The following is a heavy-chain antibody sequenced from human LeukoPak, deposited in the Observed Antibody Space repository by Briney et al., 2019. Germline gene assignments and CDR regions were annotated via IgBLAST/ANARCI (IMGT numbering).Heavy chain of an antibody. Sequence: ASVKVSCKASGYTFSSYDINWVRQATGQGLEWMGWMNPNSGNTGYAQKFQGRVTMTRNTSISTAYMGLSSLRSEDTAVYYCARGQKSALTYGSGTYAYYFDHWGQGTLVTVSS. CDR2: MNPNSGNT. CDR3: ARGQKSALTYGSGTYAYYFDH. D-gene: IGHD3-10*01. J-gene: IGHJ4*02. CDR1: GYTFSSYD. V-gene: IGHV1-8*01.